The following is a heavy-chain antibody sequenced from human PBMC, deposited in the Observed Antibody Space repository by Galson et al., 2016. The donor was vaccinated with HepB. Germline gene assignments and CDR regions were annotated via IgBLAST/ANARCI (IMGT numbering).Heavy chain of an antibody. CDR3: ARDIGSIPTTIFFDY. J-gene: IGHJ4*02. CDR2: ISAYNGDT. D-gene: IGHD2-2*02. CDR1: GYTFTSFG. Sequence: SVKVSCKASGYTFTSFGISWVRQAPGQGLEWMGWISAYNGDTSYAQKFQGRVTMTTDISTSTSYMELRSLRSDDTAVYYCARDIGSIPTTIFFDYWGQGTLVTVSS. V-gene: IGHV1-18*01.